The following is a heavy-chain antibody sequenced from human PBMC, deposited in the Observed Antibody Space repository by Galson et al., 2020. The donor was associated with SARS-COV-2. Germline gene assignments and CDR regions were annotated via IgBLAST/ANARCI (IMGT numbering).Heavy chain of an antibody. J-gene: IGHJ4*02. Sequence: GESLKISCSASGFTFSSYVMHWVRQAPGKGLDYVSGITGNGDKTYYADSVKGRFTTSRDNSENTLYLQMSNLRPEDTAVYHCVKDGIHQDSWSYHYDYWGQGTLVTVSS. CDR3: VKDGIHQDSWSYHYDY. D-gene: IGHD3-16*02. CDR2: ITGNGDKT. CDR1: GFTFSSYV. V-gene: IGHV3-64D*06.